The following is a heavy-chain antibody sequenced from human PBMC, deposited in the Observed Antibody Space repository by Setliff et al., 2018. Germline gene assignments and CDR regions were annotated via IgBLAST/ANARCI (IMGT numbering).Heavy chain of an antibody. D-gene: IGHD3-10*01. Sequence: PSETLSLTCTVSGGSINEANYYWGWIRQPAGKGLEWIGHIYTRGSSNYNPSLKSRVSISVDTSKNQVSLRLTSVTAADTAIYYCAKATGFGELFIWGQGTLVTVSS. V-gene: IGHV4-61*09. CDR3: AKATGFGELFI. CDR1: GGSINEANYY. J-gene: IGHJ4*02. CDR2: IYTRGSS.